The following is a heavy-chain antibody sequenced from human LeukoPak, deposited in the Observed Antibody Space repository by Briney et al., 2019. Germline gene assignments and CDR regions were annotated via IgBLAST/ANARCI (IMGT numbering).Heavy chain of an antibody. D-gene: IGHD3-9*01. CDR1: GGSFSGYY. J-gene: IGHJ4*02. V-gene: IGHV4-34*01. Sequence: PSETLSLTCAVYGGSFSGYYWSWIRQPPGKGLEWIGEINHSGSTNYNPSLKSRVTISVDTSKNQFSLKLSSVTAADTAVYYCARGGDWLLSELDYWGQGTLVTVSS. CDR2: INHSGST. CDR3: ARGGDWLLSELDY.